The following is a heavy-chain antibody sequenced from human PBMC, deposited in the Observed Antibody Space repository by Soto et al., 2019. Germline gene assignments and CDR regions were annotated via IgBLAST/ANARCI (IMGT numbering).Heavy chain of an antibody. CDR2: IIPLHDVT. CDR1: GGTFSTYT. D-gene: IGHD3-10*01. V-gene: IGHV1-69*08. Sequence: QVQLVQSGAEVKKPGSSVKVSCTASGGTFSTYTINWVRQAPGQGLEWMGRIIPLHDVTNNAQRFQGRVTITADKSTSTVYMEVTSLTSQDTAVYYCARDSGTVGYDDSWGQGTLVTVSS. CDR3: ARDSGTVGYDDS. J-gene: IGHJ4*02.